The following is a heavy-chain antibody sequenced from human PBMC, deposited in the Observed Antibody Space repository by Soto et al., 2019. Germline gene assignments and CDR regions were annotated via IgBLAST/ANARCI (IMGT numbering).Heavy chain of an antibody. J-gene: IGHJ4*02. D-gene: IGHD2-21*02. CDR3: ARGGDAETDPFDY. CDR2: IYYSGST. V-gene: IGHV4-30-4*01. CDR1: GGSISSGDYY. Sequence: LSLTCTVSGGSISSGDYYWSWIRQPPGKGLEWIGYIYYSGSTYYNPSLKSRVTISVDTSKNQFSLKLSSVTAADTAVYYCARGGDAETDPFDYWGQGTLVTVSS.